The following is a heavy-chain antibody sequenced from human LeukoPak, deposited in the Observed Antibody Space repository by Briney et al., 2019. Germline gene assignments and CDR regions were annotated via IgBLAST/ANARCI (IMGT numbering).Heavy chain of an antibody. CDR1: GFTFLSYA. J-gene: IGHJ5*02. CDR2: ISYDGSNK. V-gene: IGHV3-30*01. CDR3: AREGGGYWFDP. D-gene: IGHD2-15*01. Sequence: GSLRLSCSASGFTFLSYAMHWVRQAPGKGLEWVAVISYDGSNKYYADSVKGRFTISRDNSKNTLYLQMNSLRAEDTAVYYCAREGGGYWFDPWGQGTLVTVSS.